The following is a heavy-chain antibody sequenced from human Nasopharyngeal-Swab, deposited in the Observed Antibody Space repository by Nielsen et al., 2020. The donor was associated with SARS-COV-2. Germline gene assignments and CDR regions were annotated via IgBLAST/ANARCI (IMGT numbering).Heavy chain of an antibody. CDR3: TRHWTTVTRNYAFDI. Sequence: WIRQPPGKGLEWIGSIYYSGSTYYNPSLKSRVTISVDTSKNQFSLKLSSVTAADTAVYYCTRHWTTVTRNYAFDIWGQGTMVTVSS. J-gene: IGHJ3*02. CDR2: IYYSGST. V-gene: IGHV4-39*01. D-gene: IGHD4-17*01.